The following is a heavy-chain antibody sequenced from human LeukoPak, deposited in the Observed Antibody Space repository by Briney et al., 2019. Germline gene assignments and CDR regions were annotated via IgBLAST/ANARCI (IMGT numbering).Heavy chain of an antibody. J-gene: IGHJ4*02. Sequence: SETLSLTCTVSGGSISSYYWSWIRQPPGKGLEWIGYIYYSGNTNYNPSLKSRVTISVDTSKNQFSLKLSSVTAADTAVYYCARVTQQLVPYFDYWGQGTLVTVSS. D-gene: IGHD6-13*01. V-gene: IGHV4-59*01. CDR2: IYYSGNT. CDR3: ARVTQQLVPYFDY. CDR1: GGSISSYY.